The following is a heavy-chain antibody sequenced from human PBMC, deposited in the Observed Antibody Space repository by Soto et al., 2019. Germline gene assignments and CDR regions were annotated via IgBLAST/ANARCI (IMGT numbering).Heavy chain of an antibody. J-gene: IGHJ4*02. Sequence: QLQLQESGPGLVKPSETLSLTCTVSGGSISSTSYYWGWIRQPPGKGLEWIGNIYHLGTTYYNPSLTSRVTISVDTSKNQFSLKLTSVTAADTAVYYCARHDYDSGSYVRYWGQGTLVTVSS. CDR3: ARHDYDSGSYVRY. CDR2: IYHLGTT. V-gene: IGHV4-39*01. D-gene: IGHD3-10*01. CDR1: GGSISSTSYY.